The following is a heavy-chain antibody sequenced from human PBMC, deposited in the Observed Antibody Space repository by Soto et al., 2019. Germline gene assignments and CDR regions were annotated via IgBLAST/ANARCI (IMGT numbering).Heavy chain of an antibody. CDR2: INTGNGNT. CDR3: TRDPATYSSGYDY. CDR1: GITYTTYA. D-gene: IGHD6-19*01. J-gene: IGHJ4*02. Sequence: ASVKVSCKASGITYTTYAIHWVRQAPGQGLEWMGWINTGNGNTRYSQRFQGRVTMTRDTSTSTVYVELSSLTSEDTALYYCTRDPATYSSGYDYWGQGTPVTVSS. V-gene: IGHV1-3*04.